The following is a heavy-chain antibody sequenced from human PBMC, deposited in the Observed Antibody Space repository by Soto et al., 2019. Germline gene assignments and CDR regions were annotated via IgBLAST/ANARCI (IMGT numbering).Heavy chain of an antibody. Sequence: PGGSLRLSCAASGFTFSSYSMNWVRQAPGKGLEWVSYISSSSSTIYYADSVKGRFTISRDNAKNSLYLQMNSLRDEDTAVYYCAGSIHYDSSGYYYRYWGQGTLVTVSS. J-gene: IGHJ4*02. CDR1: GFTFSSYS. CDR3: AGSIHYDSSGYYYRY. CDR2: ISSSSSTI. V-gene: IGHV3-48*02. D-gene: IGHD3-22*01.